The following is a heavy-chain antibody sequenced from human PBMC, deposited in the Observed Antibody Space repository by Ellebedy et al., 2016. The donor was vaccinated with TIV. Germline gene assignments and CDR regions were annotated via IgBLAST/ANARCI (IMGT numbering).Heavy chain of an antibody. CDR1: GGSLSGYY. CDR3: ARGLQLDDVAVVAGYDY. Sequence: MPSETLSLTCAVYGGSLSGYYWGWIRQAPGKGLEWIGDINHSGSANYNPSLKSRVTISVDTSKNHFSLKLSSVTAADTAVYYCARGLQLDDVAVVAGYDYWGQGTLVTVSS. J-gene: IGHJ4*02. CDR2: INHSGSA. V-gene: IGHV4-34*01. D-gene: IGHD2-15*01.